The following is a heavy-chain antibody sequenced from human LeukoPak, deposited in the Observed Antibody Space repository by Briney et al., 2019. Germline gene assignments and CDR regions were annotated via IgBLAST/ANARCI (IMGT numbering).Heavy chain of an antibody. J-gene: IGHJ4*02. CDR3: ARVGSSSLDY. Sequence: GGSLRLSCAASGVTFSSYAMHWVRHAPGKGLERGAVISYDGSNKYYADSAKGRFTISRDNSKNTLYLQMNSLRAEDTAVYYCARVGSSSLDYWGQGTLVTVSS. CDR2: ISYDGSNK. CDR1: GVTFSSYA. V-gene: IGHV3-30-3*01. D-gene: IGHD6-6*01.